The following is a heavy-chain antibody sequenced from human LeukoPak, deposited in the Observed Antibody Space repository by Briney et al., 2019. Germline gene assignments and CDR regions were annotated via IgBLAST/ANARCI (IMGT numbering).Heavy chain of an antibody. Sequence: PGGSPRLSCAASGFTFSSYAVSWFRQAPGKGLEWVSAMSGSGGSTYYADSVKGRFTISRDNSKNTLYLQMNSLRAEDTAVYYCATAYGRWGAVAGHEKSYYFDYWGQGTLVTVSS. V-gene: IGHV3-23*01. J-gene: IGHJ4*02. CDR1: GFTFSSYA. CDR2: MSGSGGST. CDR3: ATAYGRWGAVAGHEKSYYFDY. D-gene: IGHD6-19*01.